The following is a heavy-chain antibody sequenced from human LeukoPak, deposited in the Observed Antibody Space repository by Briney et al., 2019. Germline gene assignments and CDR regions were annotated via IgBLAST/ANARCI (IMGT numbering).Heavy chain of an antibody. Sequence: ASVKVSCKASGYTFTSYSMNWVRQAPGQGLEWLGWINTNTGNPTYAQGFTGRFVFSLDTSVNTAYLQISSLKAEDTAVYYCARVVHPYDYESSGLTYDAFDIWGQGTMVTVSS. D-gene: IGHD3-22*01. J-gene: IGHJ3*02. CDR3: ARVVHPYDYESSGLTYDAFDI. CDR2: INTNTGNP. CDR1: GYTFTSYS. V-gene: IGHV7-4-1*02.